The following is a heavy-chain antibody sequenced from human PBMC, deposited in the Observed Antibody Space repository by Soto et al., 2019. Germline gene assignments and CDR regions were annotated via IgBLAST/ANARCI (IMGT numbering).Heavy chain of an antibody. J-gene: IGHJ6*03. D-gene: IGHD3-3*01. V-gene: IGHV3-23*01. Sequence: EGSLRLSCAASGFTFSSYAMSWVRQAQGKGLEWVSAISGSGGSTYYADSVKGRFTISRDNSKNTLYLQMNSLRAEDTAVYYCAKQPYYDFWSGYVYYYYMDVWGKGTTVTVSS. CDR1: GFTFSSYA. CDR3: AKQPYYDFWSGYVYYYYMDV. CDR2: ISGSGGST.